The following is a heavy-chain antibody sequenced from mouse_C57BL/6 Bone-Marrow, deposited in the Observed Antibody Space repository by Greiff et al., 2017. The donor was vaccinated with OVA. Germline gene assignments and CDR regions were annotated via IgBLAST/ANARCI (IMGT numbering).Heavy chain of an antibody. CDR1: FSPFPPSW. D-gene: IGHD1-1*01. Sequence: QVQLQESGAELFTPVTSFPLSFPSSFSPFPPSWIGWAKQRPGHGLEWIGDIYPGGGYTNYNEKFKGKATLTADKSSSTAYMQFSSLTSEDSAIYCCARWFYDSHWYFDVWGTGTTVTVSS. CDR3: ARWFYDSHWYFDV. CDR2: IYPGGGYT. V-gene: IGHV1-63*01. J-gene: IGHJ1*03.